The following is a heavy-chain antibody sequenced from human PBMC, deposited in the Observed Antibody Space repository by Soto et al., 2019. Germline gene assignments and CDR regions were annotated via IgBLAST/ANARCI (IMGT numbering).Heavy chain of an antibody. CDR2: ISSSGSTI. V-gene: IGHV3-11*01. Sequence: GGSLRLSCAASGFTFSDYYMSWIRQAPGKGLEWVSYISSSGSTIYYADSVKGRFTISRDNAKNSLYLQMNSLRAEDTAVYYCARDDDFWSGSGTGGGIDYWGQGTLVTVSS. CDR1: GFTFSDYY. D-gene: IGHD3-3*01. CDR3: ARDDDFWSGSGTGGGIDY. J-gene: IGHJ4*02.